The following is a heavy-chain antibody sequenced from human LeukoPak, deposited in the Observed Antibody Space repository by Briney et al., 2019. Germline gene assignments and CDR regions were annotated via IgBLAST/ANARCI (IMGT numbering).Heavy chain of an antibody. CDR3: AIYDSSGYYNY. CDR1: GFTFSSYA. J-gene: IGHJ4*02. D-gene: IGHD3-22*01. Sequence: GGSLRLSCAASGFTFSSYAITWVRQAPGKGLEWVSAVSSNGAKTYYADSVKGRFTISRDNVKNTLYLQMNSLRAEDTAIYYCAIYDSSGYYNYWGQGTLVTVSS. V-gene: IGHV3-23*01. CDR2: VSSNGAKT.